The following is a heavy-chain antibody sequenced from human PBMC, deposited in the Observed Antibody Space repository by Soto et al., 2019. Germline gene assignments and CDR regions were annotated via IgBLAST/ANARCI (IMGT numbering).Heavy chain of an antibody. D-gene: IGHD3-16*01. V-gene: IGHV1-8*01. CDR3: ARMETFGSLNWFDP. J-gene: IGHJ5*02. CDR1: GYIFPNND. Sequence: GASVKVSCQPSGYIFPNNDVRLLLQATGQGLEWMGWMNPGSGDTGYAQKFQGRVTMTRDISIATAYMELSSLRSDDTAIYYCARMETFGSLNWFDPWGQGALVTVSS. CDR2: MNPGSGDT.